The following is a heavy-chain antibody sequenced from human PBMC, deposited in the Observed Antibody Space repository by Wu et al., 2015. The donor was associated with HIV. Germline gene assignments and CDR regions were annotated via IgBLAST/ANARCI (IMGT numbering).Heavy chain of an antibody. Sequence: QVQLVQSGAEVKKPGASVKVSCKASGYTFTDYYMHWVRQAPGQGLEWVGWINPNSGGTNYAQEFQGRVTMTRDTSISTANMELSSLRSEDTAVYYCARQRAYTSGWYIFDYWGQGTLVTVSS. CDR1: GYTFTDYY. D-gene: IGHD6-19*01. V-gene: IGHV1-2*02. J-gene: IGHJ4*02. CDR2: INPNSGGT. CDR3: ARQRAYTSGWYIFDY.